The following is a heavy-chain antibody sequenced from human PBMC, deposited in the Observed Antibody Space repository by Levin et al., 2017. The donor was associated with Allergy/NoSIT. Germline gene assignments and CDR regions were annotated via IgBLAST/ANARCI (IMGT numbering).Heavy chain of an antibody. V-gene: IGHV3-73*01. CDR1: GFTFSGSA. Sequence: GESLKISCAASGFTFSGSAMHWVRQASGKGLEWVGRIRSKANSYATAYAASVKGRFTISRDDSKNTAYLQMNSLKTEDTAVYYCTGSSYDFWSGYYSSDYWGQGTLVTVSS. D-gene: IGHD3-3*01. CDR2: IRSKANSYAT. J-gene: IGHJ4*02. CDR3: TGSSYDFWSGYYSSDY.